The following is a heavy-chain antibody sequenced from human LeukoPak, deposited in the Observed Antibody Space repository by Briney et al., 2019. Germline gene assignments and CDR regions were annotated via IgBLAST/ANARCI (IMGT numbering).Heavy chain of an antibody. J-gene: IGHJ4*02. CDR2: ISLDGSNK. Sequence: PGGSLRLSCAASGFTFSNYGMHWVRQAPGKGLEWVAVISLDGSNKHYADSVEGRFTISRDNSKNTLYLQMNSLRAEDTAVYYCAKVWVRGVINYWGQGTPVTVSS. CDR1: GFTFSNYG. D-gene: IGHD3-10*01. CDR3: AKVWVRGVINY. V-gene: IGHV3-30*18.